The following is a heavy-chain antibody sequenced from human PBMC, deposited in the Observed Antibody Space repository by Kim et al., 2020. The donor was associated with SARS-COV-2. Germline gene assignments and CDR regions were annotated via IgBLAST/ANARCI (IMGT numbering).Heavy chain of an antibody. CDR2: IYYSGST. CDR3: ARVDSTSWFDD. Sequence: SETLSLTCTVSGDSLSSSGHYWSWIRQHPGQGLEWIGYIYYSGSTYYNPSLKSRVTISLDTSKNQFSLKLDSVTAADTAVYYWARVDSTSWFDDWGQGTLVTVSS. J-gene: IGHJ4*02. CDR1: GDSLSSSGHY. D-gene: IGHD6-6*01. V-gene: IGHV4-31*03.